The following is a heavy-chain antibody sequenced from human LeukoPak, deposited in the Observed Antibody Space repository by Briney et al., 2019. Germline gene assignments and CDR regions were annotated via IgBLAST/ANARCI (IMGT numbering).Heavy chain of an antibody. CDR3: ARGYGDYRGFDP. D-gene: IGHD4-17*01. V-gene: IGHV4-59*01. J-gene: IGHJ5*02. Sequence: KPSETLSLTCTVSGGSISSYYWSWIRQPPGKGLEWIGYIYYSGSTNYNPSLKSRVTISVDTSKNQFSLKLSSVTAADTAVYYCARGYGDYRGFDPWGQGTLVTVSS. CDR1: GGSISSYY. CDR2: IYYSGST.